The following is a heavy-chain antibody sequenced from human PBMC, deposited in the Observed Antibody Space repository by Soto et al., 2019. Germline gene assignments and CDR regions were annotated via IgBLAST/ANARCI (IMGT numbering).Heavy chain of an antibody. CDR2: ISNDGSST. CDR1: GLTFSSHW. V-gene: IGHV3-74*01. Sequence: GESLKISCTASGLTFSSHWMHWVRQAPGQGLVWVSRISNDGSSTRYADSVKGRFTISRDNAKNTLYLQMNSLRAEDTAVYYCARGTYPTLWDYYFDSWGQGALVTVSS. CDR3: ARGTYPTLWDYYFDS. J-gene: IGHJ4*02. D-gene: IGHD1-26*01.